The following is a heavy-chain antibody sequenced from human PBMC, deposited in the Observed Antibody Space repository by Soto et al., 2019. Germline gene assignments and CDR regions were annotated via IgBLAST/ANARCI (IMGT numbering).Heavy chain of an antibody. CDR2: IIPIFGTA. J-gene: IGHJ5*02. Sequence: ASVKVSCKASGGTFSSYAISWVRQAPGQGLEWMGGIIPIFGTANYAQKFQGRVTITADESTSTAYMELSSLRSEDTAVYYCARDLPYSSGFMSWGQGTLVTVSS. CDR3: ARDLPYSSGFMS. CDR1: GGTFSSYA. V-gene: IGHV1-69*13. D-gene: IGHD6-19*01.